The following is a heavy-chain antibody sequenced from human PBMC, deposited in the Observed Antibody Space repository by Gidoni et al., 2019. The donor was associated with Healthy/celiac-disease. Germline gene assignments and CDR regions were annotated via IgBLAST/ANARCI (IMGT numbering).Heavy chain of an antibody. J-gene: IGHJ4*02. CDR3: AKSPVSRYCSGGSCYLDY. Sequence: EVQLLESGGGLVQPGGSLRLSCAASGFTFSRYAMSWVRQAPGKGLEWVSAISGSGGSTYYAASVKGRFTISRDNSKNTLYLQMNSLRAEDTAVYYCAKSPVSRYCSGGSCYLDYWGQGTLVTVSS. CDR1: GFTFSRYA. D-gene: IGHD2-15*01. CDR2: ISGSGGST. V-gene: IGHV3-23*01.